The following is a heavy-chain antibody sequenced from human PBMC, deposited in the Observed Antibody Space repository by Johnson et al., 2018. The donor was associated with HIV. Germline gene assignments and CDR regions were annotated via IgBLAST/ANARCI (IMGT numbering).Heavy chain of an antibody. CDR2: ISWNSGSI. V-gene: IGHV3-9*01. CDR1: GFTFDDFA. CDR3: AKALGIVVVLDAFDI. J-gene: IGHJ3*02. Sequence: VQLVESGGALVQPGRSLRLSCAASGFTFDDFAMHWVRQVPGKGLEWVSGISWNSGSIGYAASVKGRFTISRDNAKNSLYLQMNSLRAEDTALYYCAKALGIVVVLDAFDIWGQGTMVTVSS. D-gene: IGHD3-22*01.